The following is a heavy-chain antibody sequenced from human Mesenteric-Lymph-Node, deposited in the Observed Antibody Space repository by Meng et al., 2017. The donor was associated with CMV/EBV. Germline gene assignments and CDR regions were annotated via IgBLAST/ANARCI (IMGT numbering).Heavy chain of an antibody. Sequence: GESLKISCAASGFTFSNYAMSWVRQAPGKGLEWVSAISGSGGSTYYADSVKGRFTISRDNSKNTLYLQMNSLRAEDTAVYYCAQGVTPIYYYYGMDVWGQGTTVTVSS. V-gene: IGHV3-23*01. D-gene: IGHD3-10*01. CDR2: ISGSGGST. CDR1: GFTFSNYA. CDR3: AQGVTPIYYYYGMDV. J-gene: IGHJ6*02.